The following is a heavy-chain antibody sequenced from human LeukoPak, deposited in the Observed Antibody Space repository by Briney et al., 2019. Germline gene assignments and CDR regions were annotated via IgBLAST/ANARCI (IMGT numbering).Heavy chain of an antibody. V-gene: IGHV3-23*01. CDR1: GFTFSSYG. D-gene: IGHD3-10*01. CDR3: ARGTYGSGSYFPDY. CDR2: ISGSGGST. Sequence: GGSLRLSCAASGFTFSSYGMSWVRQAPGKGLEWVSSISGSGGSTYYADSVKGRFTISRDNSKNTLYLQMNSLRAEDTAVYYCARGTYGSGSYFPDYWGQGTLVTVSS. J-gene: IGHJ4*02.